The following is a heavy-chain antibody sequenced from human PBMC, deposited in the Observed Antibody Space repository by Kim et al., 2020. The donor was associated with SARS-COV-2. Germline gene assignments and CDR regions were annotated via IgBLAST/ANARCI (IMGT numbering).Heavy chain of an antibody. V-gene: IGHV4-4*08. CDR3: AREAGYGSIDY. J-gene: IGHJ4*02. D-gene: IGHD2-15*01. CDR2: IDDSGST. CDR1: GDSINTYY. Sequence: SETLSLTCTIYGDSINTYYWTWARLSPGKGLEWIGYIDDSGSTNYSPSLKSRVTISLDTSKNQFSLIVKSVTAADTAVYYCAREAGYGSIDYWGQGTLVTVSS.